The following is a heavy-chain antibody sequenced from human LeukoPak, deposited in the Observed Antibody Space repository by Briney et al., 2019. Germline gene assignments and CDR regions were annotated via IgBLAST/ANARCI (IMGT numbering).Heavy chain of an antibody. Sequence: PSGTLSLTCAVYGGSFSGYYWSWIRQPPGKGLEWIGYIHYSGNSNYIPSLKSRITISVDTSKNQFSLKLSSVIAADTAVYYCARLVGATLAWDYWGQGTLVTVSS. CDR1: GGSFSGYY. D-gene: IGHD1-26*01. CDR2: IHYSGNS. J-gene: IGHJ4*02. V-gene: IGHV4-59*08. CDR3: ARLVGATLAWDY.